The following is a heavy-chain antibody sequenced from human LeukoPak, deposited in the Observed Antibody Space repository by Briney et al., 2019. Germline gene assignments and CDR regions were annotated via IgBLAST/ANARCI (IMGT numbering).Heavy chain of an antibody. J-gene: IGHJ6*03. CDR1: GGSISSYY. V-gene: IGHV4-30-4*08. D-gene: IGHD3-3*01. CDR3: ARTIFGVVIPYYYMDV. Sequence: SETLSLTCTVSGGSISSYYWSWIRQPPGKGLEWIGYIYYSGSTYYNPSLKSRVTISVDTSKNQFSLKLSSVTAADTAVYYCARTIFGVVIPYYYMDVWGKGTTVTVSS. CDR2: IYYSGST.